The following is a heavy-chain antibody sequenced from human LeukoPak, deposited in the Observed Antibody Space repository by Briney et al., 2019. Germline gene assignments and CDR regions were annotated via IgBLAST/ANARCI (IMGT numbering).Heavy chain of an antibody. D-gene: IGHD1-7*01. CDR2: ISSSSSTI. Sequence: GGSLRLSCAASGFTFSDYSMNWVRQAPGKGLEWVSYISSSSSTIYYADSVKGRFTISRDNSKNTLYIQIGSLRAEDMAVYYCARGHNWNSGHYYYGMDVWGQGTTVTVSS. J-gene: IGHJ6*02. V-gene: IGHV3-48*01. CDR1: GFTFSDYS. CDR3: ARGHNWNSGHYYYGMDV.